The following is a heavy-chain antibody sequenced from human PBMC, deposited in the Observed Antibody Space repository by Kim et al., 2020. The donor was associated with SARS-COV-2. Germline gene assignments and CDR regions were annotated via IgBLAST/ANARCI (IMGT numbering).Heavy chain of an antibody. J-gene: IGHJ3*02. CDR1: GGTFSSYA. Sequence: SVKVSCKASGGTFSSYAISWVRQAPGQGLEWMGGIIPIFGTANYAQKFQGRVTITADESTSTAYMELSSLRSEDTAVYYCARLNCGSDCPIHDAFDIWGQGTMVTVSS. D-gene: IGHD2-21*02. CDR3: ARLNCGSDCPIHDAFDI. V-gene: IGHV1-69*13. CDR2: IIPIFGTA.